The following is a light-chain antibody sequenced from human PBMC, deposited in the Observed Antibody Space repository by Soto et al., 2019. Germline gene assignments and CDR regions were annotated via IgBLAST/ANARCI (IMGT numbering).Light chain of an antibody. V-gene: IGKV1-5*01. CDR3: HQTAGALTWT. J-gene: IGKJ1*01. Sequence: DIQMTQSPSTLSASVGDRVTITCRASQSIRSWLAWYQQKPGKAPKVLIYDASTLQSGVPPRFSGSGSGTDFALTISSLQPEDFATYYCHQTAGALTWTFGQGTRVEAK. CDR1: QSIRSW. CDR2: DAS.